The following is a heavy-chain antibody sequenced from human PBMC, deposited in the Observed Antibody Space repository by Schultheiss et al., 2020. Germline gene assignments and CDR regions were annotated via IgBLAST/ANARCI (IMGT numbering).Heavy chain of an antibody. Sequence: ASVKVSCKASGYTFTSYAMHWVRQAPGQRLEWMGWINAGNGNTKYSQKFQGRVTITRDTSISTAYMELSSLRSEDTAVYYCAKGAIWFGGYGMDVWGQGTTVTVSS. D-gene: IGHD3-10*01. V-gene: IGHV1-3*01. J-gene: IGHJ6*02. CDR1: GYTFTSYA. CDR2: INAGNGNT. CDR3: AKGAIWFGGYGMDV.